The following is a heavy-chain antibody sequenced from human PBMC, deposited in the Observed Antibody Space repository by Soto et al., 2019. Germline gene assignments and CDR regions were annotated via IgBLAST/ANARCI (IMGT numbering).Heavy chain of an antibody. D-gene: IGHD5-18*01. CDR3: ARGLNGYLHYFDY. CDR2: INAGNGNT. J-gene: IGHJ4*02. V-gene: IGHV1-3*01. Sequence: EASVKVSCKASGYTFTSYAMHWVRQAPGQRLEWMGWINAGNGNTKYSQKFQGRVTITRDTSASTAYMELSSLRSEDTAVYYCARGLNGYLHYFDYWGQGTQVTVSS. CDR1: GYTFTSYA.